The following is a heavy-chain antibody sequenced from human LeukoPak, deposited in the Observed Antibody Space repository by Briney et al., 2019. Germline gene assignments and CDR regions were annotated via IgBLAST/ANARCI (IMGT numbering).Heavy chain of an antibody. CDR1: GYTFTSYG. V-gene: IGHV1-18*01. CDR2: ISAYNGNT. Sequence: ASVTVSCKASGYTFTSYGISWVRQAPGQGLEWMGWISAYNGNTNYAQKLQGRVTMTTDTSTSTAYMELRSLRSDDTAVYYCARDRHCSSTSCYPQWFGPWGQGTLVTVSS. CDR3: ARDRHCSSTSCYPQWFGP. D-gene: IGHD2-2*01. J-gene: IGHJ5*02.